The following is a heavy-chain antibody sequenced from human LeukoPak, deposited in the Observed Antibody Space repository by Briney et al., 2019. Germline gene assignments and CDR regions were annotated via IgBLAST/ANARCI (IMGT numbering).Heavy chain of an antibody. Sequence: SETLSLTCTVSGGSISIYYWSWIRQPPGKGLEWIGYIYYSGSTNYNPSLKSRVTISVDTSKNQFSLKLSSVTAADTDVYYCARDSALDGMDVWGQGTTVTVSS. CDR2: IYYSGST. J-gene: IGHJ6*02. CDR3: ARDSALDGMDV. V-gene: IGHV4-59*01. CDR1: GGSISIYY. D-gene: IGHD3-10*01.